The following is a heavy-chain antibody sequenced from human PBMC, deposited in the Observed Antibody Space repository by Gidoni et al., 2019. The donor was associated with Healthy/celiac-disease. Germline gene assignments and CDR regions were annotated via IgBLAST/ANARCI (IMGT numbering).Heavy chain of an antibody. J-gene: IGHJ2*01. D-gene: IGHD3-3*01. CDR1: GGSISSSSYY. Sequence: QLQLQESGPGLVKPSETLSLTCTVSGGSISSSSYYWGWIRQPPGKGLEWIGSIYYSGSTYYNPSLKSRVTISVDTSKNQFSLKLSSVTAADTAVYYCASKVFGVVPNWYFDLWGRGTLVTVSS. CDR2: IYYSGST. CDR3: ASKVFGVVPNWYFDL. V-gene: IGHV4-39*01.